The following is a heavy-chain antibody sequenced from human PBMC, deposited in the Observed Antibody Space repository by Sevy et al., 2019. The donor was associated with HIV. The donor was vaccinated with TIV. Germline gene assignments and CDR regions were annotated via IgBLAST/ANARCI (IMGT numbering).Heavy chain of an antibody. D-gene: IGHD3-10*01. Sequence: RGYLRLSCAASGFTFSNAWMSWVRRAPGKGLERVGRIKSKTDGGTTDYAAPVKGRFTISRDDSKNTLYLQMNSLKTEDTAMYYCTTQFGETLDYWGQGTLVSVSS. J-gene: IGHJ4*02. CDR1: GFTFSNAW. CDR3: TTQFGETLDY. V-gene: IGHV3-15*01. CDR2: IKSKTDGGTT.